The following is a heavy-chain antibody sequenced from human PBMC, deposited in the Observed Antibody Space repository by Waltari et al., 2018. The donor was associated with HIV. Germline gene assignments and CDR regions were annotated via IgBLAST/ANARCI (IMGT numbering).Heavy chain of an antibody. V-gene: IGHV3-49*04. CDR1: GFQFPAYS. CDR2: IRSKPHGGTT. Sequence: EVQLVESGGGLAQPGRSLWPSCLGSGFQFPAYSVSWVRQAPGKRLEWVGFIRSKPHGGTTEYAASVKGRFSISRDDSNNIAYLQMNSLTVEDTAVYYCIRNQVFYFDYWGQGALVTVSS. J-gene: IGHJ4*02. CDR3: IRNQVFYFDY. D-gene: IGHD3-10*01.